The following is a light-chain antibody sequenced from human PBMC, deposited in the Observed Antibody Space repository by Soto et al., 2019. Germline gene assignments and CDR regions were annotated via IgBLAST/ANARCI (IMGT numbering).Light chain of an antibody. CDR1: SSDVGGYNY. CDR2: EVN. J-gene: IGLJ1*01. CDR3: SSYAGSSNV. Sequence: QSALTQPPSASGSPGQSVAISCTGTSSDVGGYNYVSWYQQHPGKAPKLMIYEVNKRPSGVPDRFSGCKSGNTASLTVSGLQAEDEADYYCSSYAGSSNVFGTGTRSPS. V-gene: IGLV2-8*01.